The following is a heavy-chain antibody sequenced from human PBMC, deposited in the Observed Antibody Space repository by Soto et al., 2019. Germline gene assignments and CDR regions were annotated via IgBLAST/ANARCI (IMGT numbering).Heavy chain of an antibody. CDR3: ARIIEGVTVEL. Sequence: SETLSLTCTFSVGSVSSDSYFWTWIRQPPGKGLEWIAYISYTGDTNYNPSLKSRVTISVDTSTNQLFLTLTSVTAADTAVYFCARIIEGVTVELWGQGSLVRVSS. V-gene: IGHV4-61*01. D-gene: IGHD1-26*01. J-gene: IGHJ4*02. CDR2: ISYTGDT. CDR1: VGSVSSDSYF.